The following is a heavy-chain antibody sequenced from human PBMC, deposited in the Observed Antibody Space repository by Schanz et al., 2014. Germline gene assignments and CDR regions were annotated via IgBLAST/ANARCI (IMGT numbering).Heavy chain of an antibody. CDR2: ISWNSGSI. V-gene: IGHV3-9*01. J-gene: IGHJ6*02. CDR1: GFTFDDYA. D-gene: IGHD3-16*01. CDR3: AKDRQNRVNRVGYYYGMDV. Sequence: EVQVVESGGGLVQPGRSLRLSCAASGFTFDDYAMHWVRQAPGKGLEWVSGISWNSGSIGYADSVKGRFTISRDDAKNPLYLQMNSLRAEDTSLYYCAKDRQNRVNRVGYYYGMDVWGQGTTVTVSS.